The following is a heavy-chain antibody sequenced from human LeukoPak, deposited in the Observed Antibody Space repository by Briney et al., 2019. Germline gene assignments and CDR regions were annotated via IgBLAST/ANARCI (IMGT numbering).Heavy chain of an antibody. V-gene: IGHV3-23*01. CDR1: GFTFSSYA. J-gene: IGHJ4*02. D-gene: IGHD1-26*01. Sequence: PGGSLRLSCAASGFTFSSYAMSWVRQAPGKGLERVSTISGDGGITYYADSVEGRFTISRNNSKNTLYLQMNSLKTEDTAVYYCAKLKRDSGSYLHYYFDYWGQGTLVTVSS. CDR3: AKLKRDSGSYLHYYFDY. CDR2: ISGDGGIT.